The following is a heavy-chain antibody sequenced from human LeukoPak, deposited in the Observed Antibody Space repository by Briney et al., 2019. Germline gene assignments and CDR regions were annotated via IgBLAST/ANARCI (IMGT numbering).Heavy chain of an antibody. CDR2: IQNSGST. Sequence: SETLSLTCGVSGSSITSHYWSWIRQPPGKGLELIGYIQNSGSTNYNPSLRSRVTISLDMPKNQFSLKVTSVTAADTALYFCARGTYSFSFDMWGLGTLVTVSP. CDR3: ARGTYSFSFDM. J-gene: IGHJ3*02. CDR1: GSSITSHY. D-gene: IGHD2-21*01. V-gene: IGHV4-59*11.